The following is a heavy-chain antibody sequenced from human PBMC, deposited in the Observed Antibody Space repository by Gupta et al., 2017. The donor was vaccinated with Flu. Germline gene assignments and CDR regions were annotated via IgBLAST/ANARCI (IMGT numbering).Heavy chain of an antibody. D-gene: IGHD3-3*01. CDR1: GGSISSGSYY. CDR3: ARDAIGPDFWSGYYTGHYFDY. J-gene: IGHJ4*02. CDR2: IYTSGST. V-gene: IGHV4-61*02. Sequence: QMQLQESGPGLVKPSQTLSLTCTVSGGSISSGSYYWSWIRQPAGKGLEWIGRIYTSGSTNYNPSLKSRVTISVDTSKNQFSLKLSSVTAADTAVYYCARDAIGPDFWSGYYTGHYFDYWGQGTLVTVSS.